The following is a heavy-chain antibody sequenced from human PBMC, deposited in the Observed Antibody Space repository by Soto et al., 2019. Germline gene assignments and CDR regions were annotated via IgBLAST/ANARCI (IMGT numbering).Heavy chain of an antibody. D-gene: IGHD3-16*01. Sequence: QVPLLQSGGGVVQPGRSLRLSCAASGFSFSTYGMHWVRQAPGKGLEWVAVISYDGINKYYADSVEGRFTISRDNSKNTMYLQMNSLRAEDTAIYYCAKDTNYAPFGYWGQGTLVTVSS. J-gene: IGHJ4*02. CDR3: AKDTNYAPFGY. CDR1: GFSFSTYG. CDR2: ISYDGINK. V-gene: IGHV3-30*18.